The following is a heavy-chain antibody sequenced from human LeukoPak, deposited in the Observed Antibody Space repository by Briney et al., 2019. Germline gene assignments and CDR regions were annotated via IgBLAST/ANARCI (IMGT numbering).Heavy chain of an antibody. CDR1: GGSISSGGYS. J-gene: IGHJ4*02. CDR3: ARWSRVKFDY. V-gene: IGHV4-30-2*01. Sequence: SETLSLTCAVSGGSISSGGYSWSWTRQPPGKGLEWIGYIYHSGSTYYNPSLKSRVTISVDRSKNQFSLKLSSVTAADTAVYYCARWSRVKFDYWGQGTLVTVSS. CDR2: IYHSGST. D-gene: IGHD4-11*01.